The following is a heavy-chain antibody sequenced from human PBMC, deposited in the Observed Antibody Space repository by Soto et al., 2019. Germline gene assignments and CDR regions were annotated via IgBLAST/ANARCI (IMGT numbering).Heavy chain of an antibody. CDR1: GCSIISYY. Sequence: PSDTLSLTCPVHGCSIISYYWSWIGQPPGSGLEWIGYIYYSGSTNYNPSLKSRVTISVDTSKNQFSLKLSSVTAADTAVYYCARYGGYCSSTSCYFAEYFQHWGQGTLVTVS. J-gene: IGHJ1*01. D-gene: IGHD2-2*01. CDR2: IYYSGST. V-gene: IGHV4-59*08. CDR3: ARYGGYCSSTSCYFAEYFQH.